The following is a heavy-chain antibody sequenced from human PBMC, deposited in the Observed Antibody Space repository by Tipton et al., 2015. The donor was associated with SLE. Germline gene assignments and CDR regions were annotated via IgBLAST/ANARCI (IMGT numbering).Heavy chain of an antibody. J-gene: IGHJ4*02. Sequence: LRLSCAVSGYSISSGYYWGWIRQPPGKGLECIGSIYHSGSTYYNPSLKSRITISTDASKNQFSLKLSSVTAADTAVYYCARHRGDTYYDILTGYYDYWGQGTLVTVSS. CDR1: GYSISSGYY. V-gene: IGHV4-38-2*01. CDR3: ARHRGDTYYDILTGYYDY. D-gene: IGHD3-9*01. CDR2: IYHSGST.